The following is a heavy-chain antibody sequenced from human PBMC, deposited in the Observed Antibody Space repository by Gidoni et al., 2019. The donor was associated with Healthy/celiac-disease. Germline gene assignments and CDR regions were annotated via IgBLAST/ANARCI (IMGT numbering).Heavy chain of an antibody. CDR3: ARLYYDFWSGHDAFDI. J-gene: IGHJ3*02. CDR2: ISAYNGNA. V-gene: IGHV1-18*01. D-gene: IGHD3-3*01. Sequence: QVPLVQSGAEVKKPGASVTVSCKASGYTFTSYGISWVRQAPGQGLEWMGWISAYNGNANYAQKLLGRVTITTDTSTRTAYMELRSLRSDDTAVYYGARLYYDFWSGHDAFDIWGQGTMVTVSS. CDR1: GYTFTSYG.